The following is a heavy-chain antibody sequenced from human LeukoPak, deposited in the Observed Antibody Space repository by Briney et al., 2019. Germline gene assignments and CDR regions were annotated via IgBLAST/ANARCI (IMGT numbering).Heavy chain of an antibody. CDR3: AKSHHVTAIDY. V-gene: IGHV3-23*01. J-gene: IGHJ4*02. Sequence: GGTLRLSCAASGFTFSSYGMTWVRQAPGKGLEWVSSISCSGGSTYYAHSVNGRFTIYRDNSKNTLYLQMNSLRAEDTAVYYCAKSHHVTAIDYWGQGTLVTVSS. CDR2: ISCSGGST. D-gene: IGHD2-21*02. CDR1: GFTFSSYG.